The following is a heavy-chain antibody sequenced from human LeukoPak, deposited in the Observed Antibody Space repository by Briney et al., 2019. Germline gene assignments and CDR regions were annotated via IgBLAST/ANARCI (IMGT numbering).Heavy chain of an antibody. D-gene: IGHD6-6*01. V-gene: IGHV6-1*01. CDR1: GDSVSSNSAA. CDR2: TYYKSKWYN. Sequence: SQTLSLTCAISGDSVSSNSAAWNWIRQSPSRGLEWLGRTYYKSKWYNDYAVSVKSRITINSDTSENQFSLHLNSVTPEDTAVYYCARDSGSYSSSYRFDSWGQGTLVTVSP. J-gene: IGHJ4*02. CDR3: ARDSGSYSSSYRFDS.